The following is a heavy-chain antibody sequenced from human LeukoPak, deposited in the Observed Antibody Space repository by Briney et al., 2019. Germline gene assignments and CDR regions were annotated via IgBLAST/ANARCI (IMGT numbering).Heavy chain of an antibody. CDR3: ARDSTMVQGVVIDRFDY. Sequence: GGSLRLSCAASGFTFSSYAMNWVRQAPGKGLEWVSYISNSGSIIYYADSVKGRFTISRDNAENSLYLHMNSLTDEDTAVYYCARDSTMVQGVVIDRFDYWGQGTLVTVSS. V-gene: IGHV3-48*02. CDR1: GFTFSSYA. J-gene: IGHJ4*02. CDR2: ISNSGSII. D-gene: IGHD3-10*01.